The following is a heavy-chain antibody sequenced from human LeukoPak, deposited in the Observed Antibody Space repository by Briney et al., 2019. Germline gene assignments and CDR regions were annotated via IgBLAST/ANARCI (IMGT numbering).Heavy chain of an antibody. J-gene: IGHJ4*02. Sequence: SQTLSLTCTVSGGSISSGSYYWSWIRQPAGKGLEWIGEISHSGNTNYNPSLKSRVTISLDKSKNQFSLKLTSVTAADTAVYYCAREGLRFNHPNHIDYWGQGTLVTVSS. D-gene: IGHD3-3*01. V-gene: IGHV4-61*09. CDR3: AREGLRFNHPNHIDY. CDR1: GGSISSGSYY. CDR2: ISHSGNT.